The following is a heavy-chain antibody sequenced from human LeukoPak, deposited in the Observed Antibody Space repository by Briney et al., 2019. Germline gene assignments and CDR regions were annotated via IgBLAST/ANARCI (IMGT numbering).Heavy chain of an antibody. CDR1: GGSISSGGYS. V-gene: IGHV4-30-2*01. J-gene: IGHJ4*02. D-gene: IGHD3-3*01. CDR3: ARGKGRFLDY. CDR2: IYHSGST. Sequence: SETLSLTCAVSGGSISSGGYSWSWIRQPPGKGLEWIGYIYHSGSTYYNPSLKSRVTISVDRSKNQFSLKLSSVTAADTAVYYCARGKGRFLDYWGQGTLVTVSS.